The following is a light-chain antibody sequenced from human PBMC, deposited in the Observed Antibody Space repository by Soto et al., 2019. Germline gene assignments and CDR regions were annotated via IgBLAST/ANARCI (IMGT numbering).Light chain of an antibody. CDR2: SNN. J-gene: IGLJ2*01. CDR1: SSNIGSNN. Sequence: QSVLTQPPSASGTPGQRVTISCSGSSSNIGSNNVNWYQQLPGTAPKLLIYSNNQRPSGVPDRFSGSKSGTSASLAISGLQSEDEADYYCAAWDDSLKGKVFGGGTKLTVL. V-gene: IGLV1-44*01. CDR3: AAWDDSLKGKV.